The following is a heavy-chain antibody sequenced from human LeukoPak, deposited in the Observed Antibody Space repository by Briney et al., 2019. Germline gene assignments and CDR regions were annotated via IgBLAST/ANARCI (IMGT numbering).Heavy chain of an antibody. CDR2: IYYSGST. CDR1: GGSISSYY. D-gene: IGHD2-21*02. Sequence: PSETLSLTCTVSGGSISSYYWSWIRQPPGKGLECIGYIYYSGSTNYNPSLKSRVTISVDTSKNQFSLKLSSVTAADTAVYYCARETSPYCGGDCPPDDYYYMDVWGKGTTVTISS. V-gene: IGHV4-59*01. CDR3: ARETSPYCGGDCPPDDYYYMDV. J-gene: IGHJ6*03.